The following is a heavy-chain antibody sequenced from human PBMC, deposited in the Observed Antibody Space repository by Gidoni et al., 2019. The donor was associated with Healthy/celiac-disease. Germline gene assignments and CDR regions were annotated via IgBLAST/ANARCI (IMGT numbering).Heavy chain of an antibody. CDR1: GFTFSRYG. D-gene: IGHD5-12*01. CDR3: ARSGREMATIFNWFDP. Sequence: VQPGRSLRLSCAASGFTFSRYGMHWVRQAPGKVLEWVAVIWYDGSNKYSADSVKGRFTISRDNSKNTLYLQMNSLRAEDTAVYYCARSGREMATIFNWFDPWGQGTLVTVSS. J-gene: IGHJ5*02. V-gene: IGHV3-33*01. CDR2: IWYDGSNK.